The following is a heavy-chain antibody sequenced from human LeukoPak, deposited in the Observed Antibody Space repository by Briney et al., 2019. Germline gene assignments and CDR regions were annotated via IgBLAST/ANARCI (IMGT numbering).Heavy chain of an antibody. CDR3: ARRGAPSKFYYFDY. Sequence: PSETLSLTCTVSGASLTTHYWAWIRQPPGKGLEWIGFVSKTGNTNYNASLKSRVTISADTSKNTFSLKLSSLTAADTAVYFCARRGAPSKFYYFDYWGQGTLVTVSS. J-gene: IGHJ4*02. CDR1: GASLTTHY. D-gene: IGHD1-26*01. CDR2: VSKTGNT. V-gene: IGHV4-59*08.